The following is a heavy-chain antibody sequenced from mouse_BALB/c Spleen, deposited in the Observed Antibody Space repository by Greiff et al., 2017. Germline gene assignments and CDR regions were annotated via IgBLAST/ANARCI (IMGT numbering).Heavy chain of an antibody. CDR2: ISSGGSYT. CDR1: GFSFSSYA. Sequence: EVQVVESGGGLVKPGGSLKLSCAASGFSFSSYAMSWVRQSPEKRLEWVAEISSGGSYTYYPDTVTGRVTITRDNAKNTLYLEMSSLRSEDTAMYDCARCHGSSPAWFAYWGQGTLVTVSA. V-gene: IGHV5-9-4*01. CDR3: ARCHGSSPAWFAY. D-gene: IGHD1-1*01. J-gene: IGHJ3*01.